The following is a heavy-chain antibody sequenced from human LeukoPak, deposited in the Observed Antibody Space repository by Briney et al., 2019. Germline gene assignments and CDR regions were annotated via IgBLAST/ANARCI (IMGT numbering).Heavy chain of an antibody. CDR1: GYTFTSYG. V-gene: IGHV1-18*01. D-gene: IGHD6-13*01. CDR3: ARDHTSSSWYGGYFDY. J-gene: IGHJ4*02. CDR2: ISAYNGNT. Sequence: ASVKVSCKASGYTFTSYGISWVRQAPGQGLEWMGWISAYNGNTNYAQKLQGRVTMTTDTSTSTAYMELRSLRSDDTALYYCARDHTSSSWYGGYFDYWGQGTLVTVSS.